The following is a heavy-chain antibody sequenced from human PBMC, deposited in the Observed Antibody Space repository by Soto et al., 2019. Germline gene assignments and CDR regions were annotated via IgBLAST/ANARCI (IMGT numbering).Heavy chain of an antibody. CDR1: GYTFTSYG. CDR3: ARAQPIVVVSSASTDASHCEYGMDV. V-gene: IGHV1-18*01. CDR2: ISAYNGNT. D-gene: IGHD2-2*01. J-gene: IGHJ6*02. Sequence: ASVKVSCKASGYTFTSYGISWVRQAPGKGLEWMGWISAYNGNTNYAQKLQGRVTMTTDTSTSTAYMEVGRLRSDDTAVDYCARAQPIVVVSSASTDASHCEYGMDVWGPGTTVTVSS.